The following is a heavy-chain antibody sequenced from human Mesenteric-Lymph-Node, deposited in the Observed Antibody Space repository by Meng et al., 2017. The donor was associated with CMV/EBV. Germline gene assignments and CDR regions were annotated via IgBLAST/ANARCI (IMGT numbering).Heavy chain of an antibody. CDR1: GFTFSSYA. CDR3: ARERSGYVGLNIVVVPAARGYYYYGMDV. D-gene: IGHD2-2*01. V-gene: IGHV3-30-3*01. CDR2: ISYDGSNK. Sequence: GGSLSPSCAASGFTFSSYAMHWVRQAPGKGLEWVAVISYDGSNKYYADSVKGRFTISRDNSKNTLYLQMNSLRAEDTAVYYCARERSGYVGLNIVVVPAARGYYYYGMDVWGQGTTVTVSS. J-gene: IGHJ6*02.